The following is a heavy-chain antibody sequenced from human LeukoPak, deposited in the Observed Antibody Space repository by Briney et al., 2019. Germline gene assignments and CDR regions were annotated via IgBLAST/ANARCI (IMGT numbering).Heavy chain of an antibody. D-gene: IGHD4-17*01. CDR1: GYTFTGYY. Sequence: ASVKVSCKAAGYTFTGYYMHWVRQAPGQGLEWMGWINPNSGGTNYAQKFQGRVTMTRDTSISTAYMELSRLRSDDTAVYYCARGPLMTTVTTFTYWGQGTLVTVSS. CDR2: INPNSGGT. CDR3: ARGPLMTTVTTFTY. V-gene: IGHV1-2*02. J-gene: IGHJ4*02.